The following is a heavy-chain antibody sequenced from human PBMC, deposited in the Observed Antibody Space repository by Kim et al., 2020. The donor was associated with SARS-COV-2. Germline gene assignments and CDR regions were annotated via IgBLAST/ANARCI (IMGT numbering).Heavy chain of an antibody. Sequence: SETLSLTCAVYGGSFSGYYWSWIRQPPGKGLEWIGEINHSGSTNYNPSLKSRVTISVDTSKNQFSQKLSSVTAADTAVYYCAREGASCSGGSCYSWWFDPWGQGTLVTVSS. CDR2: INHSGST. V-gene: IGHV4-34*01. J-gene: IGHJ5*02. CDR3: AREGASCSGGSCYSWWFDP. CDR1: GGSFSGYY. D-gene: IGHD2-15*01.